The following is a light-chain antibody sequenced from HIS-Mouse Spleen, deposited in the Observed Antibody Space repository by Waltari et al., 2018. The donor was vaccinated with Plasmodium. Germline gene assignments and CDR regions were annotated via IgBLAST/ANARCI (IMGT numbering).Light chain of an antibody. CDR3: SSYAGSNNLV. CDR2: DGS. V-gene: IGLV2-8*01. Sequence: QSALTQPPSASGSPGQSVTISCTGTSSDVGGYNNFSWYQQHPGKAPKLMIYDGSKRPSGVPDCFSGSKSGNTASLTVAGLQAEDEADYYCSSYAGSNNLVFGGGTKLTVL. CDR1: SSDVGGYNN. J-gene: IGLJ2*01.